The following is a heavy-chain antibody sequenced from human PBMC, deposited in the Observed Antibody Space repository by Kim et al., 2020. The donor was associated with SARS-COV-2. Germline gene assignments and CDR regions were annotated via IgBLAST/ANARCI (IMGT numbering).Heavy chain of an antibody. Sequence: GGSLRLSCAASGFTFSSYAMHWVRQAPGKGLEYVSAISSNGGSTYYANSVKGRFTISRDNSKNTLYLQMGSLRAEDMAVYYCARGYYDILTGRKDYYYYYGMDVWGQGTTVTVSS. J-gene: IGHJ6*02. D-gene: IGHD3-9*01. V-gene: IGHV3-64*01. CDR3: ARGYYDILTGRKDYYYYYGMDV. CDR2: ISSNGGST. CDR1: GFTFSSYA.